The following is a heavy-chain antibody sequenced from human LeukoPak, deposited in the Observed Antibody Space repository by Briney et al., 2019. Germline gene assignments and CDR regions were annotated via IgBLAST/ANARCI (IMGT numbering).Heavy chain of an antibody. CDR2: IYYSGST. J-gene: IGHJ1*01. CDR1: GGSISSYY. D-gene: IGHD6-13*01. V-gene: IGHV4-59*08. Sequence: SETLSLTCTVSGGSISSYYWSWIRQPPGKGLEWIGYIYYSGSTNYNPSLKSRVTISVDTSKNQFSLKLSSVTAADTAVYYCARSIAAAGTGEYFQHWGQGTLVTVS. CDR3: ARSIAAAGTGEYFQH.